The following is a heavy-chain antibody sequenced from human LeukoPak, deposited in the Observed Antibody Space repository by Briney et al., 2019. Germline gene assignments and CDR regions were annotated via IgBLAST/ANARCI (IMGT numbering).Heavy chain of an antibody. V-gene: IGHV4-34*01. CDR1: GGSFSGYY. Sequence: SETLSLTCAVSGGSFSGYYWTWIRQPPGKGLEWIGEINHSGSANYNPSLKSRVTISVDTSKNQFSLKLSSVTAADTAVYYCARVASALYYYGMDVWGQGTAVTVSS. J-gene: IGHJ6*02. D-gene: IGHD2-21*01. CDR3: ARVASALYYYGMDV. CDR2: INHSGSA.